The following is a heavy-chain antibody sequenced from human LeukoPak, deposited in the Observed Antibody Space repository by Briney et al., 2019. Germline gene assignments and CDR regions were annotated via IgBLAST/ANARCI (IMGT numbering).Heavy chain of an antibody. Sequence: PGRSLRLSCAASGFTFSSYGMHWVRQAPGKGLEWVAVIWYDGSNKYYADSVKGRFTIFRDNSKNTLYLQMNSLRAEDTAVYYCAKVGIAAAGSYFDYWGQGTLVTVSS. V-gene: IGHV3-33*06. J-gene: IGHJ4*02. CDR1: GFTFSSYG. D-gene: IGHD6-13*01. CDR3: AKVGIAAAGSYFDY. CDR2: IWYDGSNK.